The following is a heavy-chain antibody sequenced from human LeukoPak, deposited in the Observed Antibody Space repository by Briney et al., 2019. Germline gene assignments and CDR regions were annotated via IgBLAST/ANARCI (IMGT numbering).Heavy chain of an antibody. CDR3: ARERGYIDGSSFVI. CDR2: ISSRGKSI. J-gene: IGHJ3*02. Sequence: GSLRLSCAASGFTFASFEMDWVRQAPGKGLKWVSYISSRGKSIYYADSVKGRFTISRDNAKNSSYPQMNRLRAEDTAVYFCARERGYIDGSSFVIWGEGTLVSVSS. CDR1: GFTFASFE. V-gene: IGHV3-48*03. D-gene: IGHD5-18*01.